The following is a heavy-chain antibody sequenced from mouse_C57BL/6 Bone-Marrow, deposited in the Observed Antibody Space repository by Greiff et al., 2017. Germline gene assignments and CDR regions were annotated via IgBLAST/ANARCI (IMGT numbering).Heavy chain of an antibody. D-gene: IGHD2-4*01. J-gene: IGHJ3*01. CDR2: IYPGSGST. CDR3: ARGITPFAY. Sequence: VQLQQPGAELVKPGASVKMSCKASGYTFTSYWITWVKQRPGQGLEWIGDIYPGSGSTNYNETFKGKATLTVATSSSTAYMQLSSLTSEDSAVXYCARGITPFAYWGQGTLVTVSA. CDR1: GYTFTSYW. V-gene: IGHV1-55*01.